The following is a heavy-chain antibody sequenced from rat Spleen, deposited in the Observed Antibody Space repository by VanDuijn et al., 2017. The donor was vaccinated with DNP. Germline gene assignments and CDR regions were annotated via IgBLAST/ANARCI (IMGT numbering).Heavy chain of an antibody. J-gene: IGHJ4*01. V-gene: IGHV3-1*01. CDR3: ASYYYDGYYAMDA. D-gene: IGHD1-12*02. CDR2: ITYSGVT. Sequence: EVQLQESGPGLVKPSQSLSLTCSVTGYSITSSYRWNWIRRFPGNIMEWIGHITYSGVTSYNPSLESRISITRDTSKNQFFLQLNSVTTEDTATYFCASYYYDGYYAMDAWGQGTSVTVSS. CDR1: GYSITSSY.